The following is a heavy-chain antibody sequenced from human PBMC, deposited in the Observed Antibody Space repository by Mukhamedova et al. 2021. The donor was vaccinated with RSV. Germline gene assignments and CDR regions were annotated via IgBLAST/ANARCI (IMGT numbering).Heavy chain of an antibody. D-gene: IGHD4-17*01. J-gene: IGHJ3*02. CDR3: ARADPTTVATTGGYAFAI. CDR2: VYTSGST. Sequence: LRQPAGKGLEWIGRVYTSGSTNYNPSLKSRVTISLDTSKNHFSLKLSSVTAADTALYYCARADPTTVATTGGYAFAIWGQGTLVT. V-gene: IGHV4-61*02.